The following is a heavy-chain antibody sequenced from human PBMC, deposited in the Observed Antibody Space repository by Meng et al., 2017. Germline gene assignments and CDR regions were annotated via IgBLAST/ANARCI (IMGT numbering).Heavy chain of an antibody. Sequence: SETLSLTCTVSGGSISSYYWSWIRQPAGKGLEWIGRIYTSGSTNYNPSLKSRVTMSVDTSKNQFSLKLSSVTAADTAVYYCARAQRITMVRGVIHTINWFDPRGQGTLVTVSS. CDR2: IYTSGST. V-gene: IGHV4-4*07. J-gene: IGHJ5*02. D-gene: IGHD3-10*01. CDR3: ARAQRITMVRGVIHTINWFDP. CDR1: GGSISSYY.